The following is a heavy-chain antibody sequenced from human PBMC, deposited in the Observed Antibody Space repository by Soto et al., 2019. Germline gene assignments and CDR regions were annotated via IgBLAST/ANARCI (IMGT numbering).Heavy chain of an antibody. CDR2: VWYDGSSK. CDR3: AREIDSNSDGMEV. Sequence: PGWSLRLSCEASGFTFSNFGMNLVRQAPGKGLEWVARVWYDGSSKYYVDSVRGRFTISRENSKETVYLQMNSLRAEDTGVYYCAREIDSNSDGMEVWGQGTKVTVSS. V-gene: IGHV3-33*01. CDR1: GFTFSNFG. J-gene: IGHJ6*02. D-gene: IGHD1-1*01.